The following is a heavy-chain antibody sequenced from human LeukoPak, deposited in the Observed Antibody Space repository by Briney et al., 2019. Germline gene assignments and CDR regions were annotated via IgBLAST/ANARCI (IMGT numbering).Heavy chain of an antibody. CDR3: ARGADHGDY. CDR1: GFTFSGCA. D-gene: IGHD2-8*01. J-gene: IGHJ4*02. CDR2: ISYDGSHQ. Sequence: GRSLRLSCAVSGFTFSGCAMNWVRQAPGKGLEWVALISYDGSHQYYADFVKGRFTISRDSSKNTVSLQMSSLRPDDTATYYCARGADHGDYWGRGTLVTVSS. V-gene: IGHV3-30*04.